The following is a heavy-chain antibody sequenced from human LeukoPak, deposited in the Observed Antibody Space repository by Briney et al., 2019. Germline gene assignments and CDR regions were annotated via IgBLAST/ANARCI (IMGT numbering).Heavy chain of an antibody. CDR2: IYGSGST. Sequence: SETLSLTCTVSGGSIRSYWSWIRQPAGKGLGWIGRIYGSGSTDYNPSLKSRVTMSIDTSKNQFSLNLISVTAADTAVYYCARPLRLGYSYGALDAFDIWGQGTMVTVSS. J-gene: IGHJ3*02. CDR3: ARPLRLGYSYGALDAFDI. D-gene: IGHD5-18*01. CDR1: GGSIRSY. V-gene: IGHV4-4*07.